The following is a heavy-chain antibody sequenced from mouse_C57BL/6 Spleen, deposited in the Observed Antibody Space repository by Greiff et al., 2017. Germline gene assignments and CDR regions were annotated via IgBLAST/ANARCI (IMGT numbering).Heavy chain of an antibody. CDR2: IHPNSGST. V-gene: IGHV1-64*01. D-gene: IGHD1-1*01. CDR3: ARDIYYGSGCRYFDV. J-gene: IGHJ1*03. CDR1: GYTFTSYW. Sequence: VQLQQPGAELVKPGASVKLSCKASGYTFTSYWMHWVKQRPGQGLEWIGMIHPNSGSTNYNEKFKSKATLPVDKSSRSAYMQPSSLTSEDSAVYYCARDIYYGSGCRYFDVWGTGTTLTVSS.